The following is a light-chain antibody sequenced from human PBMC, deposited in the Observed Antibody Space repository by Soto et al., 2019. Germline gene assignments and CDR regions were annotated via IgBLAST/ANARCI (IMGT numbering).Light chain of an antibody. CDR2: DVS. Sequence: QSALTQPASVSGAPGQSLPISCTGNSRDVGGYNYVSWYQQHPGKAPKLMIYDVSNRPSGVSNRFSGSKSGNTASLTISGLQAEDEADYYCSSYTSSSTQVFGTGTKVTVL. CDR1: SRDVGGYNY. CDR3: SSYTSSSTQV. J-gene: IGLJ1*01. V-gene: IGLV2-14*01.